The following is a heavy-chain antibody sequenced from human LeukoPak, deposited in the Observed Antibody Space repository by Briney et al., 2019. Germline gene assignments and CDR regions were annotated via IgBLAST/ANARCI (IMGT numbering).Heavy chain of an antibody. J-gene: IGHJ4*02. CDR3: ARVGYDYVWGSYRYTGFDY. Sequence: GGSLRLSCAASGFTFSSYWMSWVRQAPGKGLEWVANIKQDGSEKYYVDSVKGRFTISRDNAKNSLYLQMNSLRAKDTAVYYCARVGYDYVWGSYRYTGFDYWGQGTLVTVSS. V-gene: IGHV3-7*03. CDR1: GFTFSSYW. CDR2: IKQDGSEK. D-gene: IGHD3-16*02.